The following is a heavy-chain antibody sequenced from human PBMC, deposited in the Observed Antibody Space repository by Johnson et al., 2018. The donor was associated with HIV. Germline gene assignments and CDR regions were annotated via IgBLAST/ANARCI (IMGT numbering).Heavy chain of an antibody. Sequence: VQLVESGGGVVRPGGSLRLSCAASGFTVSSNCMTWVRQAPGKGLEWVSVIYSDDSTYYADSVKGRFTISRDNSKNTLYLQMNSLRAEDTAVYYCARVALDAFDIWGQGTMVTVSA. CDR2: IYSDDST. CDR1: GFTVSSNC. V-gene: IGHV3-66*02. D-gene: IGHD5-12*01. CDR3: ARVALDAFDI. J-gene: IGHJ3*02.